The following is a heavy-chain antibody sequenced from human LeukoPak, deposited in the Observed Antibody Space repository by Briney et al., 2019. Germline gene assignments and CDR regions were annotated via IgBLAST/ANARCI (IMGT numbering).Heavy chain of an antibody. CDR1: GFTFNRCW. J-gene: IGHJ1*01. Sequence: QAGGSLRLSCVVSGFTFNRCWMNWVRQAPGKGLEWVAHINPDGRDTYYVDSVKGRFTISRGNAQNSMYLQMNSLRVEDTAVYYCTSWGDTTAEYFQRWGQGTLVTVSS. V-gene: IGHV3-7*01. CDR2: INPDGRDT. D-gene: IGHD2-21*02. CDR3: TSWGDTTAEYFQR.